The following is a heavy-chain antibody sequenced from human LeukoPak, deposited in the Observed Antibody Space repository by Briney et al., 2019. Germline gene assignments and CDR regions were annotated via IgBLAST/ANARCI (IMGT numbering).Heavy chain of an antibody. V-gene: IGHV3-30*03. Sequence: PGRSLRLSCAASGFTFSSYGMHWVRQAPGKGLEWVAVISYDGSNKGYADSVKGRFTLSRDDSKSTLYLQMNSLRAEDTAVYYCARDITLVRGVTFYYYYALDVWGQGTTVTVSS. CDR3: ARDITLVRGVTFYYYYALDV. CDR1: GFTFSSYG. J-gene: IGHJ6*02. D-gene: IGHD3-10*01. CDR2: ISYDGSNK.